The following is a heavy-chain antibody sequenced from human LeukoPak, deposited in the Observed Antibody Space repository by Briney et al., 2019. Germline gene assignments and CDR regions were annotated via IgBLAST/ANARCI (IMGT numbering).Heavy chain of an antibody. J-gene: IGHJ4*02. CDR2: IYYSGST. D-gene: IGHD6-19*01. CDR1: GGSISSYY. CDR3: ARVAGTGIFDY. V-gene: IGHV4-59*01. Sequence: SETLSLTGTVSGGSISSYYWSWIRQPPGKGLEWIGYIYYSGSTNYNPSLKSRVTISVDTSKNQFSLKLSSVTAADTAVYYCARVAGTGIFDYWGQGTLVTVSS.